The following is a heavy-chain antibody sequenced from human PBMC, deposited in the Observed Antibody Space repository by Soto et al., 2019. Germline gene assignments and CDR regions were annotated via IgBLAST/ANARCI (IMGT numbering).Heavy chain of an antibody. CDR3: ARGDDTRAVIFYGMDV. V-gene: IGHV1-46*01. CDR2: INPSGGST. D-gene: IGHD3-10*01. CDR1: GYTFTSYY. Sequence: QVQLVQSGAEVKKPGASVKVSCKASGYTFTSYYIHWVRQAPGQGLEWMGIINPSGGSTSFAPTFQGRVTMTRDTSTSTLYMELSSLTSEDTAVYYCARGDDTRAVIFYGMDVWGQGTTVTVSS. J-gene: IGHJ6*02.